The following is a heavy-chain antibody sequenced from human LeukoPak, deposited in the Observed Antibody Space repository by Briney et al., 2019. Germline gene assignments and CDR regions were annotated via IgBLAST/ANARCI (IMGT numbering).Heavy chain of an antibody. CDR2: IYHSGST. D-gene: IGHD3-10*01. CDR1: GGFISSSNW. Sequence: SETLSLTCAVSGGFISSSNWWSLVRQPPGKGLEWIGEIYHSGSTNYNPSLKSRVTISVDKSKNQFSLKLSSVTAADTAVYYCAVGGVYLRGGAEAFDIWGQGTMVTVSS. V-gene: IGHV4-4*02. CDR3: AVGGVYLRGGAEAFDI. J-gene: IGHJ3*02.